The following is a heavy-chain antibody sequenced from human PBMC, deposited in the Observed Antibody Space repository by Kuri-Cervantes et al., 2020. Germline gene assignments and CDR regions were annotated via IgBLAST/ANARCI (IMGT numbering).Heavy chain of an antibody. CDR1: GFTVSSNY. CDR2: ISGSGGST. D-gene: IGHD3-22*01. Sequence: GESLKISCAASGFTVSSNYMSWVRQAPGKGLEWVSAISGSGGSTYYADSVKGRFIISRDNSRNTLYLQTNSLRAEDTAVYYCARDNYDSSGYYYKDYWGQGTLVTVSS. V-gene: IGHV3-53*01. CDR3: ARDNYDSSGYYYKDY. J-gene: IGHJ4*01.